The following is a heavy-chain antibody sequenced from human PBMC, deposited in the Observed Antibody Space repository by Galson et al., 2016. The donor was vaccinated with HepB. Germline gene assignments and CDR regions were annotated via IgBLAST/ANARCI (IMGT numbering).Heavy chain of an antibody. D-gene: IGHD5-18*01. V-gene: IGHV2-5*04. J-gene: IGHJ5*02. Sequence: PALVKPTQTLTLTCTFSGFSLSTSGVGVGWIRQPPGTALEWLAHIYWNDDKRYSSSLKSRLTITKDTSKNRVLLTVITMDPVDTGKYYCVYSDGYEIFDPWGQGILVTVSS. CDR2: IYWNDDK. CDR1: GFSLSTSGVG. CDR3: VYSDGYEIFDP.